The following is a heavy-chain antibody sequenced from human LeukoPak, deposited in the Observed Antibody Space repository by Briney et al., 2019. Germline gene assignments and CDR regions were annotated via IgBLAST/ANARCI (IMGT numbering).Heavy chain of an antibody. J-gene: IGHJ4*02. V-gene: IGHV3-30*03. CDR3: ARSPDTVHFDY. Sequence: GGSLRLSCATSGFSFSSYGMHWVRQAPGKGLEWVAEISYDGNNEYYADSVKGRFTISRDNSKNTLYLQMNSLRAEDTAVYYCARSPDTVHFDYWGQGTLVTVSS. CDR1: GFSFSSYG. CDR2: ISYDGNNE. D-gene: IGHD4-17*01.